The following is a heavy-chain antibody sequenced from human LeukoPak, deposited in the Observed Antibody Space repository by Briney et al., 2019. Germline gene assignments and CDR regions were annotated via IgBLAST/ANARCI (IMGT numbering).Heavy chain of an antibody. CDR3: AKGKGGSCYSTSDY. CDR2: INSDGSST. D-gene: IGHD2-15*01. V-gene: IGHV3-74*01. Sequence: GGSRRLSCAASGFTFSSYWMHWVRQAPGKGLGWVSRINSDGSSTSYADSVKGRFTISRDNAKNTLYLQMNSLRAEDTAVYYCAKGKGGSCYSTSDYWGQGTLVTVSS. CDR1: GFTFSSYW. J-gene: IGHJ4*02.